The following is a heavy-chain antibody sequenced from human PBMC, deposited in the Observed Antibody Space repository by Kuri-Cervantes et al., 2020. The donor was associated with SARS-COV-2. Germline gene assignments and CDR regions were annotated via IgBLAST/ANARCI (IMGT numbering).Heavy chain of an antibody. J-gene: IGHJ4*02. CDR3: ARAENVAARHALDY. CDR1: GYTFTSYA. Sequence: ASVKVSCKASGYTFTSYAMHWVRQAPGQRLEWMGVITPSGGRTSYAQMFQGRLTLTRDTSTNTVYLELSGLISEDTAVIYCARAENVAARHALDYWGQGTLVTVSS. CDR2: ITPSGGRT. V-gene: IGHV1-46*01. D-gene: IGHD6-6*01.